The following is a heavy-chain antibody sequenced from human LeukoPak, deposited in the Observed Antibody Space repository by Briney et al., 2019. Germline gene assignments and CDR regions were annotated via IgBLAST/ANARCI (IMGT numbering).Heavy chain of an antibody. V-gene: IGHV3-30*02. D-gene: IGHD4-17*01. CDR2: IRYDESDK. CDR1: GFTFSSYG. J-gene: IGHJ4*02. CDR3: VKDLTTVTTQGDY. Sequence: GGSLRLPCAASGFTFSSYGMHWGRQAPGKGLEWVAFIRYDESDKYYADSVKGRFTISRDNSKNTLYLQMNSLRADDTALYYCVKDLTTVTTQGDYWGQGTLVTVSS.